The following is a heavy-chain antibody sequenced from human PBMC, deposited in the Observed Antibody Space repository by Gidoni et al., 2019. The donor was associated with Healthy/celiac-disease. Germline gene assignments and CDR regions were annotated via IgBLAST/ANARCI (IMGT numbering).Heavy chain of an antibody. CDR3: ARVIKRRGALRCYMDV. J-gene: IGHJ6*03. CDR1: GGSFSGYY. D-gene: IGHD3-16*01. Sequence: QVQLQQWGAGLLKPSETLSLTCAVYGGSFSGYYWSWIRQPPGKGLEWIGEINHSGSTNYNPSLKSRVTISVDTSKNQFSLKLSSVTAADTAVYYCARVIKRRGALRCYMDVWGKGTTVTVSS. CDR2: INHSGST. V-gene: IGHV4-34*01.